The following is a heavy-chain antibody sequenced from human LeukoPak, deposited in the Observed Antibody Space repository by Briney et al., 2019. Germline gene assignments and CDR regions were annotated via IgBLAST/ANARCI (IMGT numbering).Heavy chain of an antibody. V-gene: IGHV3-74*03. Sequence: GGSLRLSCVASGFSFSSYAMNWVRQAPGKGLEWVARIYSDVRRIKYADSVKGRFTISRDNAKNTLYLQMNALRVEDTAVYYCATSPVISRDWGQGTLVTVSS. D-gene: IGHD2-21*01. J-gene: IGHJ4*02. CDR1: GFSFSSYA. CDR3: ATSPVISRD. CDR2: IYSDVRRI.